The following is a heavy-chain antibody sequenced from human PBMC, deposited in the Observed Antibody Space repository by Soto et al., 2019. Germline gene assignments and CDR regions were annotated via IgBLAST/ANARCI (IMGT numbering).Heavy chain of an antibody. Sequence: QVQLQQWGAGLLKPSETLSLTCAVYGGSFSGYYWSWIRQPPGKGLEWIGEINHSGSTNYNPSLKGRVTISVDTSKNQFSLKLSSVTAADTAVYYCARGRCRGSSTSCYFDYWGQGTLVTVSS. V-gene: IGHV4-34*01. CDR2: INHSGST. CDR3: ARGRCRGSSTSCYFDY. CDR1: GGSFSGYY. J-gene: IGHJ4*02. D-gene: IGHD2-2*01.